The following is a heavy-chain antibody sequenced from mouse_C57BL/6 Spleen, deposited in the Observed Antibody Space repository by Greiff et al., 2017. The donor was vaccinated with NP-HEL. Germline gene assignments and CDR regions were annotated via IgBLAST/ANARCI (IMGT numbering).Heavy chain of an antibody. J-gene: IGHJ1*03. D-gene: IGHD2-3*01. CDR2: ITHSGET. Sequence: QLQESGPGLVKPSQSLFLTCSITGFPITSGYYWIWIRQSPGKPLAWMGYITHSGETFYNPSLQSPISITRETSKNQFFLQLNSVTTEDTAMYYCAGDSDGYGYFDVWGTGTTVTVSS. CDR3: AGDSDGYGYFDV. V-gene: IGHV12-3*01. CDR1: GFPITSGYY.